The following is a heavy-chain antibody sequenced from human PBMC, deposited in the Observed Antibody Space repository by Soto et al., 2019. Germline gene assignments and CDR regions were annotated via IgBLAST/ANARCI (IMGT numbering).Heavy chain of an antibody. CDR3: ARGSGGMSYYYMDV. Sequence: ASVKVSCKASGYTFSSYGGNWVRRAPGQGLEWMGWVSSYSGNTNYAQKLQGRVTMTTDTSTNTAYMELRSLRSDDTAVYYCARGSGGMSYYYMDVWGKGTTVTVSS. V-gene: IGHV1-18*01. D-gene: IGHD1-1*01. CDR2: VSSYSGNT. CDR1: GYTFSSYG. J-gene: IGHJ6*03.